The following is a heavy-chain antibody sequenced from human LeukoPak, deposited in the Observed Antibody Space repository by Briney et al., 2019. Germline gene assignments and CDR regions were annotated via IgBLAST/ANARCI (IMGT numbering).Heavy chain of an antibody. CDR3: ARVPVTRDYYYGMDV. CDR2: IIPIFGTA. D-gene: IGHD4-17*01. V-gene: IGHV1-69*13. Sequence: SVKVSCKASGGTFISYAISWVRQAPGQGLEWMGGIIPIFGTANYAQKFQGRVTITADESTSTAYMELSSLRSEDTAVYYCARVPVTRDYYYGMDVWGRGTTVTVSS. CDR1: GGTFISYA. J-gene: IGHJ6*02.